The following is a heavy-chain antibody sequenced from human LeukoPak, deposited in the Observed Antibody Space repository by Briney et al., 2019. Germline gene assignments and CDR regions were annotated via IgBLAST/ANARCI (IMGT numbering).Heavy chain of an antibody. J-gene: IGHJ4*02. CDR1: GFTVSSNY. CDR3: ARSATEYYYGSGSLDYFDY. Sequence: GGSLRLSCAASGFTVSSNYMSWVRQAPGKGLEWVSVIYSGGSTYYADSVKGRFTISRDNSKNTLYLQMNSLRAEDTAVYYCARSATEYYYGSGSLDYFDYWGQGTLVTVSS. D-gene: IGHD3-10*01. CDR2: IYSGGST. V-gene: IGHV3-53*01.